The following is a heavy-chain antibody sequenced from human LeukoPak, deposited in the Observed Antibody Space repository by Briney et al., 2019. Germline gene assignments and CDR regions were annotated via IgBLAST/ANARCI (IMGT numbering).Heavy chain of an antibody. J-gene: IGHJ4*02. CDR3: ARGRPDRSGYYFDY. D-gene: IGHD3-22*01. CDR2: IIPILGIA. CDR1: GGTFSSYA. Sequence: ASVKVSCKASGGTFSSYAISWVRQAPGQGLEWMGRIIPILGIANYAQKFQGRVTITADKSTSTAYMELSSLRSEDTAVYYCARGRPDRSGYYFDYWGQGTLVTVSS. V-gene: IGHV1-69*04.